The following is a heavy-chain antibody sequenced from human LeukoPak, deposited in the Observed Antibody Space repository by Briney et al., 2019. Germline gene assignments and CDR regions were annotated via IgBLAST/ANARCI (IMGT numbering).Heavy chain of an antibody. CDR2: IYYSGRT. D-gene: IGHD2-8*01. CDR3: ARLGPKYCLNGICYSKNYYYMDV. Sequence: PSETLSLTCTVSDGPISSSSYYWGWIRQPPGKGLEWIGAIYYSGRTSYNPSLKSRVTIYVGTSKNQFSLKLSSVTAADTAVYYCARLGPKYCLNGICYSKNYYYMDVWGKGTTVTVSS. V-gene: IGHV4-39*01. CDR1: DGPISSSSYY. J-gene: IGHJ6*03.